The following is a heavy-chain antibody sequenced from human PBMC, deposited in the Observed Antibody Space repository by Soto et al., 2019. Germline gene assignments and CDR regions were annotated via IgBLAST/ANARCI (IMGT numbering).Heavy chain of an antibody. Sequence: SETLSLTCTVSGGSISSGGYYWSWIRQHPRKGLEWIGYIYYSGSTYYNPSLKSRVTISVDTSKNQFSLKLSSVTAADTAVYYCARGSKEELRFLEWFPWFDPWGQGTLVT. V-gene: IGHV4-31*03. J-gene: IGHJ5*02. D-gene: IGHD3-3*01. CDR2: IYYSGST. CDR3: ARGSKEELRFLEWFPWFDP. CDR1: GGSISSGGYY.